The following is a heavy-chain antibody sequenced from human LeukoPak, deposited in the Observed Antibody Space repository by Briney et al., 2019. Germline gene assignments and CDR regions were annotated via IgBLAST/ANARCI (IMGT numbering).Heavy chain of an antibody. Sequence: GASVKVSCKASGYTFTSYDINWVRQAPGQGLEWMGWMNPNSGNTDYAQKFQGRVTMTRNTSISTAYMELSSLRSEDTAVYYCARLRMVTNWFDPWGQGTLVTVSS. CDR3: ARLRMVTNWFDP. V-gene: IGHV1-8*01. D-gene: IGHD5-18*01. J-gene: IGHJ5*02. CDR1: GYTFTSYD. CDR2: MNPNSGNT.